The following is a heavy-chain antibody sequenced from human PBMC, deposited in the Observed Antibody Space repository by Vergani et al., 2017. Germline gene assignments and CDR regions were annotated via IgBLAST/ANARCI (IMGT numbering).Heavy chain of an antibody. J-gene: IGHJ5*02. D-gene: IGHD4-23*01. CDR2: IYPGDSDT. V-gene: IGHV5-51*01. Sequence: EVQLVQSGAEVKKPGESLKISCKGSGYSFTSYWIGWVRQMPGKGLEWMGIIYPGDSDTRYSPSFQGQVTISADKSISTAYLQWSSLKASDTTMYYWARSTVVTTGVENWFDPWGQGTLVTVSS. CDR3: ARSTVVTTGVENWFDP. CDR1: GYSFTSYW.